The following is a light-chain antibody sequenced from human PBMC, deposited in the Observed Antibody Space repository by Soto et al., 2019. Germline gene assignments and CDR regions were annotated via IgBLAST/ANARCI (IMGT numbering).Light chain of an antibody. CDR1: QSVSSDY. V-gene: IGKV3-20*01. Sequence: EIVLTQSPGTLSLSPGERATLSCRASQSVSSDYLSWYQQKPGQPPRLLIYGASYRSTGIADRFSGGGSGTDFPLTIIRLEDEDVTVYYCRQYGSAPPVTCGGGTKVEIK. CDR2: GAS. J-gene: IGKJ4*01. CDR3: RQYGSAPPVT.